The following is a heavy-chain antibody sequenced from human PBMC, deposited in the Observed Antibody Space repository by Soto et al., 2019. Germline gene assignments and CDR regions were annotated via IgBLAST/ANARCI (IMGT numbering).Heavy chain of an antibody. Sequence: GGSLRLSCAASGFTVSSNYMSWVRQAPGKGLEWVSVIYSGGSTYYADSVKGRFIISRDNSRSTVYLDMNSLRPEDTAVYYCAEELDAYAWNLGGWFAPWGQ. D-gene: IGHD3-16*01. CDR3: AEELDAYAWNLGGWFAP. CDR1: GFTVSSNY. V-gene: IGHV3-53*05. CDR2: IYSGGST. J-gene: IGHJ5*02.